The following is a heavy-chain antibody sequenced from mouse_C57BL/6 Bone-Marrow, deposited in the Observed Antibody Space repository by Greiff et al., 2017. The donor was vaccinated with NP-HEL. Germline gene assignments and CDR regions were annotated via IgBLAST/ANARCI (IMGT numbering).Heavy chain of an antibody. Sequence: QVQLQQPGAELVKPGASVKVFCKASGYTFTSYWMHWVKQRPGQGLEWIGRIHPSDSDTNYNQKFKGKATLTVDKSSSTAYMQLSSLTSEDSAVYYCAIPLDYYGYDTGFAYWGQGTLVTVSA. J-gene: IGHJ3*01. V-gene: IGHV1-74*01. D-gene: IGHD2-2*01. CDR3: AIPLDYYGYDTGFAY. CDR1: GYTFTSYW. CDR2: IHPSDSDT.